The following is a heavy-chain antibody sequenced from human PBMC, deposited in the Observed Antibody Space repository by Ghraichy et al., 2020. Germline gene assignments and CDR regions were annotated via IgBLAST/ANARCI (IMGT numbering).Heavy chain of an antibody. Sequence: SETLSLTCAVYGGSFSGYYWSWIRQPPGKGLEWIGEINHSGSTNYNPSLKSRVTISVDTSKNQFSLKLSSVTAADTAVYYCARGRGGYYYGSGARSYYYYMDVWGKGTTVTVSS. V-gene: IGHV4-34*01. CDR3: ARGRGGYYYGSGARSYYYYMDV. D-gene: IGHD3-10*01. J-gene: IGHJ6*03. CDR2: INHSGST. CDR1: GGSFSGYY.